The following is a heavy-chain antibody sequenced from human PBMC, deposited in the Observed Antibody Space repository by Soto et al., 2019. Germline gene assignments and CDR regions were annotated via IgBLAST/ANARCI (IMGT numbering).Heavy chain of an antibody. D-gene: IGHD6-13*01. CDR2: ISSSGSTI. CDR1: GFTFSDYY. V-gene: IGHV3-11*01. CDR3: AKPPAAAWSPIEY. Sequence: GGSLRLSCAASGFTFSDYYMSWIRQAPGKGLEWVSYISSSGSTIYYADSVKGRFTISRDNAKNSLYLQMNSLRTEDTAVYFCAKPPAAAWSPIEYWGQGTVVTVSS. J-gene: IGHJ4*02.